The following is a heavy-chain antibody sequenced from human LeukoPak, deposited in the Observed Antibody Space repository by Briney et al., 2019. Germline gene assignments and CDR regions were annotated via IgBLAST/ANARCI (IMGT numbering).Heavy chain of an antibody. V-gene: IGHV4-34*01. CDR1: GGSFSGYY. CDR3: ARGPPLRYSYGSRDYYYYYMDV. CDR2: INHSGST. J-gene: IGHJ6*03. Sequence: SETLSLTCAVYGGSFSGYYWSWIRQPPGKGLEWIGEINHSGSTNYNPSLKSRVTISVDTSKNQFSLKLSSVTAADTAVYYCARGPPLRYSYGSRDYYYYYMDVWGKGTTVTVSS. D-gene: IGHD5-18*01.